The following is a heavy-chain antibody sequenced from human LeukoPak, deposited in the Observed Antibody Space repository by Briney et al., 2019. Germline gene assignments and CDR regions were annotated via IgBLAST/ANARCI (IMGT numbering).Heavy chain of an antibody. D-gene: IGHD6-13*01. V-gene: IGHV1-69*13. CDR3: ASLAAAGRYGMDV. Sequence: SVKVSCKASGGTFSSYAISWVRQAPGQGLEWMGGIIPIFGTANYAQKFQGRVTITADESTSTAYMELSSLRSEDTAVYYCASLAAAGRYGMDVWGQGTTVTVSS. CDR1: GGTFSSYA. CDR2: IIPIFGTA. J-gene: IGHJ6*02.